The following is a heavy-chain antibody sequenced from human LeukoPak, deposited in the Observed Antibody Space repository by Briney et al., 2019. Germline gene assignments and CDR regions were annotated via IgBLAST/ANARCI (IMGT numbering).Heavy chain of an antibody. Sequence: ASVKVSCKASGGTFSSYAISWVRQAPGQGLEWMGGIIPIFGTANYAHKFQGRVTITTDESTSTAYMELSSLRSEDTAVYYCAREGYCSSTSCYRDWLDPWGQGTLVTVSS. V-gene: IGHV1-69*05. D-gene: IGHD2-2*02. J-gene: IGHJ5*02. CDR3: AREGYCSSTSCYRDWLDP. CDR1: GGTFSSYA. CDR2: IIPIFGTA.